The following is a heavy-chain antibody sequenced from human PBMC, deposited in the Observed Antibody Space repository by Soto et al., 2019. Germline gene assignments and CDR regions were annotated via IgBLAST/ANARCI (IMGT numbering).Heavy chain of an antibody. CDR3: ARGVPVGAIGRFYFDS. D-gene: IGHD1-26*01. CDR1: GFTVSNNY. Sequence: PGGSLRLSCAASGFTVSNNYMTWVRQAPGKGPEWVSVMYSGGTATSYADSVKGRFTVSRDNSKNTVSLQLDSLKADDTAVYYCARGVPVGAIGRFYFDSWGQGTLVTVSS. J-gene: IGHJ4*02. CDR2: MYSGGTAT. V-gene: IGHV3-53*01.